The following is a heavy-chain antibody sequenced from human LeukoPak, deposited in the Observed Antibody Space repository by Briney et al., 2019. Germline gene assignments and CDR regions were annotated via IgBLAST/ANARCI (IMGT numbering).Heavy chain of an antibody. CDR1: GFGFSDSH. J-gene: IGHJ4*01. Sequence: GGSLRLSCVVSGFGFSDSHMTWIRQTPGKGLEWLAYISGSGSDMYYADSVKGRFTISRDNAKNSLYLQMNSLRPDDTALYYCSTDPRLLIYWGHGTLVTVSS. CDR2: ISGSGSDM. D-gene: IGHD2-8*01. V-gene: IGHV3-11*01. CDR3: STDPRLLIY.